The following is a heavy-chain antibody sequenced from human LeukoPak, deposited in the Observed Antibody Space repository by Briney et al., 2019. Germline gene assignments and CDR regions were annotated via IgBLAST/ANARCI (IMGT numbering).Heavy chain of an antibody. CDR2: IYHSGST. CDR3: ARVRIAAAEHYYYGMDV. V-gene: IGHV4-4*02. Sequence: SETLSLTCTVSGGSISSSNWWSWVRQPPGKGLEWIGEIYHSGSTNYNPSLKSRVTISVDKSKNQFSLKLSSVTAADTAVYYCARVRIAAAEHYYYGMDVWGQGTTVTVSS. J-gene: IGHJ6*02. CDR1: GGSISSSNW. D-gene: IGHD6-13*01.